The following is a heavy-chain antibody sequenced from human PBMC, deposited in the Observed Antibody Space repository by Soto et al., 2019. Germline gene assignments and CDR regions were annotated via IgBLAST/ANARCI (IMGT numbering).Heavy chain of an antibody. CDR1: GFSFNTSG. Sequence: QVQLVESGGGVVQPGRALRLSCAASGFSFNTSGMHWVRQAPGKGLEWVAVIAFDGCQEFYGDSVRGRFTISRDNSKNTLFLQMKSLTPEDTAVYYCAPKVRVTNYLYYGMDVWGQGTTVTVSS. CDR3: APKVRVTNYLYYGMDV. V-gene: IGHV3-30*03. D-gene: IGHD2-21*02. CDR2: IAFDGCQE. J-gene: IGHJ6*02.